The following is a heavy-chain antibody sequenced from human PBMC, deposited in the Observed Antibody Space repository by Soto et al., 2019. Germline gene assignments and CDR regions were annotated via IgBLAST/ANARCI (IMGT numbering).Heavy chain of an antibody. J-gene: IGHJ4*02. V-gene: IGHV4-4*02. CDR3: ARANSRPLRNCDY. CDR1: GVSISSGDW. Sequence: QVQLLESGPGLVKPSGTLSLTCSVSGVSISSGDWWIWVRQPPRKGLQWIGEIFHSGTTNHNPSLKSRVTISADKSKNHFSLTLSSVTAADTAVYYCARANSRPLRNCDYWGRGTLVTVSS. D-gene: IGHD5-12*01. CDR2: IFHSGTT.